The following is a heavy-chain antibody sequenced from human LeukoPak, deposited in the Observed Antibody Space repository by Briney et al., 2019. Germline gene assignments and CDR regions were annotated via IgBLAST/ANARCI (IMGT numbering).Heavy chain of an antibody. Sequence: SETLSLTCTVSGGSISSSSYYWGWIRQPPGEGLEWIGSIYYSGSTYYNPSLKSRVTISVDTSKNQFSLKLSSVTAADTAVYYCARHPSDCSGGSCSENWFDPWGQGTLVTVSS. V-gene: IGHV4-39*01. CDR2: IYYSGST. CDR3: ARHPSDCSGGSCSENWFDP. D-gene: IGHD2-15*01. J-gene: IGHJ5*02. CDR1: GGSISSSSYY.